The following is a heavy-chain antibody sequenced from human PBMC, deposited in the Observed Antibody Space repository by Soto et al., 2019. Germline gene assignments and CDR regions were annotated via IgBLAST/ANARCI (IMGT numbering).Heavy chain of an antibody. Sequence: SVKVSCKASGGTFSSYAISWVRQAPGQGLEWMGGIIPIFGTANYAQKFQGRVTITADESTSTAYMELSSLRSEDTAVYYCARSIAAAGTSGYYYYYGMDVWGQGTTVTVS. V-gene: IGHV1-69*13. CDR3: ARSIAAAGTSGYYYYYGMDV. J-gene: IGHJ6*02. D-gene: IGHD6-13*01. CDR2: IIPIFGTA. CDR1: GGTFSSYA.